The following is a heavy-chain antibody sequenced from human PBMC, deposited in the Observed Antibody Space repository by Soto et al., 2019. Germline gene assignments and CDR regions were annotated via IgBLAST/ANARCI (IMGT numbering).Heavy chain of an antibody. D-gene: IGHD6-13*01. CDR3: ARAGIAAASKDKTQYYYYGMDV. Sequence: SVKVSCKASGGTFSSYAISWVRQAPGQELEWMGVIIPIFGTANYAQKLQGRVTITADKSTSTAYMELSSLRSEDTAGYYCARAGIAAASKDKTQYYYYGMDVGGQGTTVTVSS. CDR1: GGTFSSYA. V-gene: IGHV1-69*06. CDR2: IIPIFGTA. J-gene: IGHJ6*02.